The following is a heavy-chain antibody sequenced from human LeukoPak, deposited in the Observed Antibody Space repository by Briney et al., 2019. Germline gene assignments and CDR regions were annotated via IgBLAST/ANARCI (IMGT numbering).Heavy chain of an antibody. D-gene: IGHD1-26*01. V-gene: IGHV4-59*01. CDR3: ARVGYSGSYYVFDY. Sequence: SETLSLTCTVSGGSISSYYWSWIRQPPGKGLEWIGYIYYSGSTNYNPSLKSRVTISVDTSKNQLSLKLSSVTAADTAVYYCARVGYSGSYYVFDYWGQGTLVTVSS. CDR1: GGSISSYY. CDR2: IYYSGST. J-gene: IGHJ4*02.